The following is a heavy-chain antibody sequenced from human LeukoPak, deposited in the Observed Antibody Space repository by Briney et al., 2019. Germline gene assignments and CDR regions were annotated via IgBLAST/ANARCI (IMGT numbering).Heavy chain of an antibody. V-gene: IGHV4-30-2*01. CDR3: ARAVKRFLEWLPIGLNWFDP. J-gene: IGHJ5*02. Sequence: PSQTLSLTCAVSGGSISSGGYSWSWIRQPPGKGLEWIGEINHSGSTNYNPSLKSRVTISVDTSKNQFSLKLSSVTAADTAVYYCARAVKRFLEWLPIGLNWFDPWGQGTLVTVSS. D-gene: IGHD3-3*01. CDR2: INHSGST. CDR1: GGSISSGGYS.